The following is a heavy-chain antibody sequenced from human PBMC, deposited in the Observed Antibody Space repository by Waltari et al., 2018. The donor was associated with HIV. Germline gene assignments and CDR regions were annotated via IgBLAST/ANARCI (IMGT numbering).Heavy chain of an antibody. J-gene: IGHJ4*02. CDR2: ITHDGSNK. Sequence: QVQLVESGGDVVQPGGSLRLSCAVSGFTFSSYGMHWVRQAPGKGLEWMSFITHDGSNKYYADSVKGRFTISRDSSKNTLYLQMNGLRSEDTAVYYCAKDGYTPTYFDYWGQGTLVTVSS. D-gene: IGHD1-1*01. V-gene: IGHV3-30*02. CDR3: AKDGYTPTYFDY. CDR1: GFTFSSYG.